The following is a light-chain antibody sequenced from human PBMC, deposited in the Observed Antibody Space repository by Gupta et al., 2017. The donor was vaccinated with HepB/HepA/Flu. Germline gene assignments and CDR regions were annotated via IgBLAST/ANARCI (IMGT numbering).Light chain of an antibody. CDR3: VQGPQSPLT. J-gene: IGKJ4*01. Sequence: DTVLTQSPLSLPVTPGQSASISCRSSQSLLYNNGNTFLHWYRQRPGQSPQLLIFRVSNRASGVPDRFSGSGSGTDFTLTISRVEAEDIGVYYCVQGPQSPLTFGGGTKVEIK. CDR1: QSLLYNNGNTF. V-gene: IGKV2-28*01. CDR2: RVS.